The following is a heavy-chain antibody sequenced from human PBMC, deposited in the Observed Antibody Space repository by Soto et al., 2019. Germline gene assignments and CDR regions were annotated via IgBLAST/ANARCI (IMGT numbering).Heavy chain of an antibody. CDR2: ISYDGSNK. D-gene: IGHD6-13*01. CDR3: AKGILAATIGPYAMDV. J-gene: IGHJ6*02. CDR1: GFSFSSYA. Sequence: QVQMVESRGGVVQPGTSLRLSCAASGFSFSSYAMHWVRQTPGKGLEWLGVISYDGSNKYYADFVRGRFTISRDRSKNTLYLQVNSLRAEDTAVYYCAKGILAATIGPYAMDVWGQGTTVTVSS. V-gene: IGHV3-30*18.